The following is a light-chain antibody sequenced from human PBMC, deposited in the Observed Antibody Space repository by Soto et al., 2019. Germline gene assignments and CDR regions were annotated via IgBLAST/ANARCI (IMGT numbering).Light chain of an antibody. V-gene: IGKV1-39*01. CDR1: QSTSNH. J-gene: IGKJ5*01. CDR2: AAS. Sequence: DIQMTQSPSSLSASVEDRVIITCRASQSTSNHLNWYQQKPGKAPKLLIYAASSLQSGVPSRFSGSGSGTDFTLTISSLQPEDCAIYFCQQANSFPITFGQGTRREIK. CDR3: QQANSFPIT.